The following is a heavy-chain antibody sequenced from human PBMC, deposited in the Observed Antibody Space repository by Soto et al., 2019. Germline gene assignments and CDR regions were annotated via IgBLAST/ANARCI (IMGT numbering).Heavy chain of an antibody. D-gene: IGHD2-21*02. J-gene: IGHJ4*02. CDR2: IMPFFGTA. V-gene: IGHV1-69*06. Sequence: QVQLVQSGAEVKKPGSSVKVSCKASGGTFSNYVISWVRQAPGQGLEWMGGIMPFFGTANYAQKFQDRVTITADKSTSTAYMELSSLRSEDTAVYYCAKCPAPVTYYFDYWGQGTLVTVSS. CDR3: AKCPAPVTYYFDY. CDR1: GGTFSNYV.